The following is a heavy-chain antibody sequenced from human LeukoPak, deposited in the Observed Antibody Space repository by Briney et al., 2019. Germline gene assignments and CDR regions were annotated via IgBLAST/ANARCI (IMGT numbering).Heavy chain of an antibody. Sequence: ASVKVSCKASGYTFTSYGISWVRQAPGQGLEWMGWISAYNGNTNYAQKLQGRVTMTTDTSTSTAYMELRSLRSGDTAVYYCARGFGYCGGDCQVDYWGQGTLVTVSS. J-gene: IGHJ4*02. CDR1: GYTFTSYG. CDR3: ARGFGYCGGDCQVDY. D-gene: IGHD2-21*02. V-gene: IGHV1-18*01. CDR2: ISAYNGNT.